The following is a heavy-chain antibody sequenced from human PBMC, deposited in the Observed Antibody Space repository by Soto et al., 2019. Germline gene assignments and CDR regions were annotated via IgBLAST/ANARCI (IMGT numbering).Heavy chain of an antibody. CDR3: GRLEGLATISYYFDY. V-gene: IGHV4-39*01. Sequence: ETRSLTCTVSGRSVSSSSYSLGWVRQPPGKGLEWIGSVYYSGSTYYNPSLESRVTISVDKSKNQFSLKLMSLSAADTAVYYCGRLEGLATISYYFDYWGQGALVTVSS. D-gene: IGHD3-9*01. CDR1: GRSVSSSSYS. CDR2: VYYSGST. J-gene: IGHJ4*02.